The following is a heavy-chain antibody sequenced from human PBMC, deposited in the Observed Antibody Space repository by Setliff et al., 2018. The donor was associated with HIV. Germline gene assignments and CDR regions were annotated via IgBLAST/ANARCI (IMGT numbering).Heavy chain of an antibody. V-gene: IGHV1-69*13. CDR3: VRAKATRQARPTNCFDP. CDR2: IVPILNTG. CDR1: GGTFRSHE. D-gene: IGHD1-1*01. Sequence: SVKVSCKASGGTFRSHEISWVRQAPGQGLEWMGGIVPILNTGNYAPKFQGRVTITADESTTTAYMELSSLRSEDTAVYYCVRAKATRQARPTNCFDPWGQGTLVTVSS. J-gene: IGHJ5*02.